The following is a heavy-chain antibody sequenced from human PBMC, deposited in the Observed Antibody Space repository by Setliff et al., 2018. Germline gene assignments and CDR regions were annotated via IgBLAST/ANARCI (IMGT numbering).Heavy chain of an antibody. CDR2: SYYLGAT. CDR1: GGSVNDYY. V-gene: IGHV4-59*04. Sequence: SETLSLTCTVSGGSVNDYYWSWIRRPPGKGLEWIGYSYYLGATKYTPSLKGRVSISVDTAENTLYLQMNGLRGEDTAVYFCASIDWGENFYNMDVWGKGTTVTVSS. J-gene: IGHJ6*03. D-gene: IGHD7-27*01. CDR3: ASIDWGENFYNMDV.